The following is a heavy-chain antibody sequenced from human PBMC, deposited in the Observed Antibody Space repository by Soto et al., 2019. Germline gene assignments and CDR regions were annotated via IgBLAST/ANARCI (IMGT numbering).Heavy chain of an antibody. V-gene: IGHV4-59*01. D-gene: IGHD4-17*01. CDR3: EREPHGEKYYFDY. Sequence: QVQLQESGPGLVKPSETLSLTCTVSGGSISSYYWSWIRQPPGKGLEWIGYIYYSGSTNYNPSLKSRVTISVDTSKTQFSLKLSSVTAADTAVYYCEREPHGEKYYFDYWGQGTLVTVSS. CDR2: IYYSGST. CDR1: GGSISSYY. J-gene: IGHJ4*02.